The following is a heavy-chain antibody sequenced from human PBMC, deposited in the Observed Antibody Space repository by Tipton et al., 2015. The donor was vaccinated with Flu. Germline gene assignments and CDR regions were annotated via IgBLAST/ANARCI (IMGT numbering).Heavy chain of an antibody. J-gene: IGHJ5*02. V-gene: IGHV4-38-2*01. CDR1: GDSISSDHY. D-gene: IGHD4-11*01. Sequence: LRLSCAVSGDSISSDHYWGWIRQFPGKGLEWIASISHSGSPYYNPSLKSRVTVSIDTSKIQFSLRLTSVTAADTAVYFCARRDFSNYVSEPKNWFDIWGQGTLVTVSS. CDR2: ISHSGSP. CDR3: ARRDFSNYVSEPKNWFDI.